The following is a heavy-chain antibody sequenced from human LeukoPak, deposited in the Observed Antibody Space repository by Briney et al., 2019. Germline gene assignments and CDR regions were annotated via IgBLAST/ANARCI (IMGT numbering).Heavy chain of an antibody. D-gene: IGHD3-16*01. Sequence: GGSLRLSCEASGFTFTSYGLHWVRQTPGKGLEWVAVISFDGNNKLYADSVKGRFTISRDNSKNTLYLQLNSLTAEDTALYSCAKDLGSGGDYYGMDVWGKGTTVTVSS. CDR2: ISFDGNNK. J-gene: IGHJ6*04. CDR1: GFTFTSYG. CDR3: AKDLGSGGDYYGMDV. V-gene: IGHV3-30*18.